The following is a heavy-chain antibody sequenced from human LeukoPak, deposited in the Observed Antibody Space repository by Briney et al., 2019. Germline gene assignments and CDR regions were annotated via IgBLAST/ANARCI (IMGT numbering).Heavy chain of an antibody. CDR3: ARGGSPYWFDP. V-gene: IGHV4-59*01. J-gene: IGHJ5*02. Sequence: PETLSLTCTVSGGCISSYYWSWIWAPPRKGLEWIEYIYYSGSTNYNPCLKSRITISVDTSKNQFSLKLSSVTAADTAVYYCARGGSPYWFDPWGQGTLVTVSS. CDR2: IYYSGST. D-gene: IGHD3-10*01. CDR1: GGCISSYY.